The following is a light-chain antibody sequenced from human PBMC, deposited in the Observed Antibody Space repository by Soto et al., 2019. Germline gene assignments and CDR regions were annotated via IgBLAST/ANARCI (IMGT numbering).Light chain of an antibody. V-gene: IGLV2-8*01. CDR1: SSDVGVYNY. J-gene: IGLJ1*01. CDR2: EVS. Sequence: QSALTQPPSASGSPGQSVTISCTGISSDVGVYNYVSWYQQHPGKAPKLLIYEVSKRPSGVPDRFSGSQSGNTASLTVSGLQAEDEADYYCSSYADNTLYVFGTGTKLTVL. CDR3: SSYADNTLYV.